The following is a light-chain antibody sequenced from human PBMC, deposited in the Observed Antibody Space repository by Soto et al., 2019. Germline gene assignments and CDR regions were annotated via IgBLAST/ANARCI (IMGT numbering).Light chain of an antibody. CDR1: GSNIEKNS. J-gene: IGLJ3*02. CDR3: GTWDNSLSAWV. V-gene: IGLV1-51*01. CDR2: DND. Sequence: QSVLTQPPSVSAAPGQTVTLSCSGSGSNIEKNSVSWYQQVPGTAPKLVIHDNDQRPSEIPDRFFGSKSGTSATLGIIGLQTGDEAEYYCGTWDNSLSAWVFGGGTKLTVL.